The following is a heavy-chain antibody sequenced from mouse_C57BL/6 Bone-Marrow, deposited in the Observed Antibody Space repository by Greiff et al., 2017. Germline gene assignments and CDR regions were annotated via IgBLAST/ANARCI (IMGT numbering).Heavy chain of an antibody. CDR2: INPSNGGT. D-gene: IGHD3-2*02. J-gene: IGHJ2*01. CDR3: ARHPPDSSGSPFDY. V-gene: IGHV1-53*01. Sequence: QVHVKQSGTELVKPGASVKLSCKASGYTFTSYWMHWVKQRPGQGLEWIGNINPSNGGTNYNEKFKSKATLTVDKSSSTAYMQLSSLTSEDSAVYYCARHPPDSSGSPFDYWGQGTTLTVSS. CDR1: GYTFTSYW.